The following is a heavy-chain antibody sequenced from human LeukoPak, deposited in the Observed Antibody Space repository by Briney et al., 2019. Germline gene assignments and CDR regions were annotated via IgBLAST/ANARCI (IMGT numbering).Heavy chain of an antibody. V-gene: IGHV3-30-3*01. CDR3: ARGYGGQDYFDY. J-gene: IGHJ4*02. D-gene: IGHD4-23*01. CDR2: VSYEGGNK. CDR1: GFTFSNYA. Sequence: GGSLRLSCAASGFTFSNYAIHWVRQAPGKGLEWVAVVSYEGGNKYYADSVKGRFTISRDNSKNTLYLQMNSLRAEDTAVYYCARGYGGQDYFDYWGQGTLVTVSS.